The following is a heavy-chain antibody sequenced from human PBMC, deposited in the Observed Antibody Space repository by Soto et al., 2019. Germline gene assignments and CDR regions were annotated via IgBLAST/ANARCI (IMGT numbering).Heavy chain of an antibody. J-gene: IGHJ5*02. Sequence: ASVKVSCKASGYTFTSYGMNWVRQAPGRGLEWMGWINPGNGNTKYSQKFQGRVIIERDTSASTAYMELSSLSAADTAVYYCARAASPYFDLLSAFHPWGQGTLVTVSS. D-gene: IGHD3-9*01. CDR2: INPGNGNT. CDR3: ARAASPYFDLLSAFHP. CDR1: GYTFTSYG. V-gene: IGHV1-3*01.